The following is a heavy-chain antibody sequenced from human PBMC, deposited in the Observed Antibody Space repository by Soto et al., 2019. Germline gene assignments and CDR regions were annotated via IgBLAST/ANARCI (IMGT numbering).Heavy chain of an antibody. V-gene: IGHV4-59*01. D-gene: IGHD2-15*01. CDR1: VDSMSNYY. Sequence: KSSETLSLTCTVSVDSMSNYYWSWIRQPPGKGLEWIGYVYYTGTTNYNPSLKSRVTISVDTSKNQFSLKLSSVTAAETAVYYCARGPSGDNYWGQGTLVTGS. J-gene: IGHJ4*02. CDR3: ARGPSGDNY. CDR2: VYYTGTT.